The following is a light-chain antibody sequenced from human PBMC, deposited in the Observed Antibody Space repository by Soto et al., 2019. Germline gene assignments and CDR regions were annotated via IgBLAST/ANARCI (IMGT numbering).Light chain of an antibody. CDR1: SSDVGGYNY. J-gene: IGLJ2*01. CDR3: SSYTSRTTLV. CDR2: EVS. Sequence: QSALTQPASVSGSPGQSITISCTRTSSDVGGYNYVSWYQQHPGKAPKLMIYEVSNRPSGVSNRFSGSKSGNTASLTISGLQAEDEADYYCSSYTSRTTLVFGGGTKLTVL. V-gene: IGLV2-14*01.